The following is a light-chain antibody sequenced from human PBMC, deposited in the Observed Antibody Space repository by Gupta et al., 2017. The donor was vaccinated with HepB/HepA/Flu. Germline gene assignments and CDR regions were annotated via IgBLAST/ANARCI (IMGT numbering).Light chain of an antibody. Sequence: QSVLTQPPSVSGAPGQRGTIPCTGSSSNIGAGYDVHWYQQLPGTAPKLLIYGNSNRPSGVPDRFSGSKSGTSASLAITGLQAEDEADYYCQSYDSSLSGVVFGGGTKLTVL. V-gene: IGLV1-40*01. J-gene: IGLJ2*01. CDR2: GNS. CDR3: QSYDSSLSGVV. CDR1: SSNIGAGYD.